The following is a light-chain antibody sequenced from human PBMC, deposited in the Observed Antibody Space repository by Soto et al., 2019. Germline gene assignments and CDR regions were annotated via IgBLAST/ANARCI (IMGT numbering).Light chain of an antibody. CDR2: GNN. Sequence: QSVLTQPPSVSGAPGQRVTISCTGSSSNIGAGYDVHWYQQLPGTAPKLLIYGNNNRPSGVPGRFSGSKSGTSASLAITGLQAEDEADYYCQSYDSSLSGSPVVFGGGTKLTVL. V-gene: IGLV1-40*01. CDR3: QSYDSSLSGSPVV. CDR1: SSNIGAGYD. J-gene: IGLJ2*01.